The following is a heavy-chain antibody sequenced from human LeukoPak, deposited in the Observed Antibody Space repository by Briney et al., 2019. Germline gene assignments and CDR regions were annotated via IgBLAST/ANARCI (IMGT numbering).Heavy chain of an antibody. CDR1: GYTFTSYG. Sequence: ASVKVSCKASGYTFTSYGISWVRQAPGQGLEWMGWISAYNGNTNYAQKLQGRVTMTTDTSTSAAYMELRSLRSDDTAVYYCARDMLDPSDYSNYNWFDPWGQGTLVTVSS. CDR3: ARDMLDPSDYSNYNWFDP. V-gene: IGHV1-18*01. J-gene: IGHJ5*02. D-gene: IGHD4-11*01. CDR2: ISAYNGNT.